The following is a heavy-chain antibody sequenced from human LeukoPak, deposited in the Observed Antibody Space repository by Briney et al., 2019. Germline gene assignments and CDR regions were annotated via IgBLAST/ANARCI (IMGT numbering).Heavy chain of an antibody. J-gene: IGHJ4*02. CDR3: ARTEGSSYPTPDY. V-gene: IGHV3-66*01. Sequence: GGSLRLSCAASGFTVSSNYMSWVRQASGKGLEWVSVIYSGGSTYYADSVKGRFTISRDNSKNTLYLQMNSLRAEDTAVYYCARTEGSSYPTPDYWGQGTLVTVSS. D-gene: IGHD6-13*01. CDR2: IYSGGST. CDR1: GFTVSSNY.